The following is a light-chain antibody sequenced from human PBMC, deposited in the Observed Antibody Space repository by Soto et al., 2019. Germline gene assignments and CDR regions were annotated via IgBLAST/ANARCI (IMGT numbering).Light chain of an antibody. CDR1: GSNVGSNS. J-gene: IGLJ3*02. V-gene: IGLV1-44*01. CDR3: AAWDDSLNGWV. CDR2: GNN. Sequence: QSVLTQPPSLSGTPGQRITISCSGSGSNVGSNSVHWYQHLPGTAPKLLLYGNNQRPSGVPDRFSGSKSGTSASLAISGLQSEDEADYYCAAWDDSLNGWVFGGGTKLTVL.